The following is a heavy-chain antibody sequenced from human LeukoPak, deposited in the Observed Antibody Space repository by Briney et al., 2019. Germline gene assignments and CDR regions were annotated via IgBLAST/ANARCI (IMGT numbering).Heavy chain of an antibody. J-gene: IGHJ4*02. CDR2: IYYTGST. CDR1: GGSISNYY. CDR3: AREDSSGYYDY. V-gene: IGHV4-59*01. Sequence: PSETLSLTCTVSGGSISNYYWSWMRQPPGKGLEWIGYIYYTGSTNYNPSLKSRVTMSVDTFKNQFSRKLSSVTAADTAVYYCAREDSSGYYDYWGQGTLVTVSS. D-gene: IGHD3-22*01.